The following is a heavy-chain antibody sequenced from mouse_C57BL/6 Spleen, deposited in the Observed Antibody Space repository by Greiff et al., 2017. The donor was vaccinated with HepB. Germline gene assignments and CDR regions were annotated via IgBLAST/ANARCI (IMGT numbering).Heavy chain of an antibody. CDR2: INPNNGGT. V-gene: IGHV1-26*01. CDR1: GYTFTDYY. J-gene: IGHJ2*01. CDR3: ARGGDTPFDY. D-gene: IGHD5-1-1*01. Sequence: EVQLQQSGPELVKPGASVKISCKASGYTFTDYYMNWVKQSHGKSLEWIGDINPNNGGTSYNQKFKGKATLTVDKSSSKAYMELRSLTSEDSAVSYCARGGDTPFDYWGQGTTLTVSS.